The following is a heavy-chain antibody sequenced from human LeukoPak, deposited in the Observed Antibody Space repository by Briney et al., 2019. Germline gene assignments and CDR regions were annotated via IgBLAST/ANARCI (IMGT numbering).Heavy chain of an antibody. D-gene: IGHD1-26*01. J-gene: IGHJ4*02. CDR1: GFTFSDHY. V-gene: IGHV3-11*05. CDR3: ARDRGDRSNYYGFGF. CDR2: ISGSSSDT. Sequence: PGGSLRLSCAASGFTFSDHYMSWVRLAPGKGLEWVSYISGSSSDTNYADSVRGRFTISRDNAKNSLYLQMNSLRAEDTAVYYCARDRGDRSNYYGFGFWGQGTLVTVSS.